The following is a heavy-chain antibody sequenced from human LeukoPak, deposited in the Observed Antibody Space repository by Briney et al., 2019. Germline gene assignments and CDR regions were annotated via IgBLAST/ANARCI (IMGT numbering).Heavy chain of an antibody. Sequence: SETLSLTCAVYGGSFSGYYWSWIRQPPGKGLEWIGEINHSGSTNYNPSLKSRVTISVDTSKNQFSLKLSSVTAADTAVYYCARSYDFWSGYPNWFDPWGQGTLVTVSS. CDR2: INHSGST. CDR3: ARSYDFWSGYPNWFDP. D-gene: IGHD3-3*01. V-gene: IGHV4-34*01. J-gene: IGHJ5*02. CDR1: GGSFSGYY.